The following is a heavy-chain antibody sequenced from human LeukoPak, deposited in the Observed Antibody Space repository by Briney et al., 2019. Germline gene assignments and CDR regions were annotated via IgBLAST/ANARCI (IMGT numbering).Heavy chain of an antibody. Sequence: SETLSLTCTVSGGSISSYYWSWIRQPPGKGLEWIGYIYYSGSTNYDPSLKSRVTTSVDTSKNQFSLKLSSVTAADTAVYYCARARGITIFGVVIISGMDVWGQGTTVTVSS. CDR2: IYYSGST. D-gene: IGHD3-3*01. V-gene: IGHV4-59*01. CDR3: ARARGITIFGVVIISGMDV. J-gene: IGHJ6*02. CDR1: GGSISSYY.